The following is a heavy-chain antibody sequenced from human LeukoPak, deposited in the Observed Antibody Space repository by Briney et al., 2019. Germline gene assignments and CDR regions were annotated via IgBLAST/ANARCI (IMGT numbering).Heavy chain of an antibody. CDR1: GYTLTELS. V-gene: IGHV1-24*01. CDR3: ATGPVMRYCSGGSCYYHRSEYFQH. J-gene: IGHJ1*01. D-gene: IGHD2-15*01. Sequence: ASVKVPCKVSGYTLTELSMHWVRQAPGKGLEWMGGFDPEDGETIYAQKFQGRVTMTEDTSTDTAYMELSSLRSEDTAVYYCATGPVMRYCSGGSCYYHRSEYFQHWGQGTLVTVSS. CDR2: FDPEDGET.